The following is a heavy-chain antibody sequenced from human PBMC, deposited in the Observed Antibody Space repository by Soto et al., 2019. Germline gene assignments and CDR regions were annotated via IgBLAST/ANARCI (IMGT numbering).Heavy chain of an antibody. Sequence: SETLSLTCAVSAYSIRSGYYWGWIRQSPGKGLEWIGSIYHSGSTYYNPSLKSRVTISTDTSNNQFSLRLSSVTAADTAMYYCAREGFLYDSSGYYHFDYWGQGTLVTVYS. CDR1: AYSIRSGYY. J-gene: IGHJ4*02. D-gene: IGHD3-22*01. V-gene: IGHV4-38-2*02. CDR2: IYHSGST. CDR3: AREGFLYDSSGYYHFDY.